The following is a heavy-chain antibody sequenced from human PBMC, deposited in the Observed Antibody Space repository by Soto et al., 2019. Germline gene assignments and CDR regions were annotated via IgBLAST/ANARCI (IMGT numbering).Heavy chain of an antibody. CDR1: GGTFSTYT. V-gene: IGHV1-69*12. Sequence: QVQLVQSGAEVKKPGSSVKVSCKASGGTFSTYTVSWVRQAPGQGLEWMGGIIPIFRTANYAQKFQGRVTFTADESTSTDYWELSSLRSEDTAVYYCARRYCISTSCHYYGMDVWGQGTTVTVSS. J-gene: IGHJ6*02. D-gene: IGHD2-2*01. CDR3: ARRYCISTSCHYYGMDV. CDR2: IIPIFRTA.